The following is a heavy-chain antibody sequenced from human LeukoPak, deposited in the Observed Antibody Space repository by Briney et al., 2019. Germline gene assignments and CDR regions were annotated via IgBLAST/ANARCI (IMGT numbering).Heavy chain of an antibody. CDR2: IYYSGST. D-gene: IGHD2-15*01. CDR3: ARMPPNCSGGSCYPGDYYYYMDV. Sequence: PSETLSLTCTVSGGSISSGSYYWSWIRQPAGKGLEWIGYIYYSGSTNYNPSLKSRVTISVDTSKNQFSLKLSSVTAADTAVYYCARMPPNCSGGSCYPGDYYYYMDVWGKGTTVIISS. CDR1: GGSISSGSYY. J-gene: IGHJ6*03. V-gene: IGHV4-61*10.